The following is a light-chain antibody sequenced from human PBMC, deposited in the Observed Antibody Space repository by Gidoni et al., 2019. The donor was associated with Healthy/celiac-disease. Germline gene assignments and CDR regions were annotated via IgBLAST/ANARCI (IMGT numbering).Light chain of an antibody. V-gene: IGKV3-11*01. Sequence: EIVLTQSPATLSLSPGERATLSCRASQRVSSYLAWYQQKPGQAPRLLIYDASNRATGIPARFSGSGSGTDFTLTISSLEPEDLAVYYCQQRSNWPPTWTFXQXTKVEIK. CDR3: QQRSNWPPTWT. CDR2: DAS. CDR1: QRVSSY. J-gene: IGKJ1*01.